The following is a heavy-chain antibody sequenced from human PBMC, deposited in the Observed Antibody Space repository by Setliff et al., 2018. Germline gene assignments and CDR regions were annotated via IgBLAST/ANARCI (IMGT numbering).Heavy chain of an antibody. CDR1: GFAVSAYD. V-gene: IGHV3-53*01. J-gene: IGHJ4*02. CDR3: RLWFGELLRDY. CDR2: LDNDGST. D-gene: IGHD3-10*01. Sequence: LSLSCAASGFAVSAYDMSWVRQAPGKGLEWVSLLDNDGSTYYSDSVKGRFTISRGTSKNTLYLQMSSLRTEDTAVYYCRLWFGELLRDYWGQGTLVTVSS.